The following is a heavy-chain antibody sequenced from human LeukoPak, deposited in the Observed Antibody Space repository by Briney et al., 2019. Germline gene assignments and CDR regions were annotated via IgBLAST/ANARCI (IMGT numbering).Heavy chain of an antibody. D-gene: IGHD6-13*01. CDR2: IRSKAYGGTT. CDR1: GFTFGDYA. Sequence: GGSLRLSCTASGFTFGDYAMSWFRQAPGKGLEWVGFIRSKAYGGTTEYAASVKGRFTISRDDSKSIAYLQMNSLKTEDTAVYYCTRIRLYSIAAAGTWGQGTLVTVSS. CDR3: TRIRLYSIAAAGT. J-gene: IGHJ4*02. V-gene: IGHV3-49*03.